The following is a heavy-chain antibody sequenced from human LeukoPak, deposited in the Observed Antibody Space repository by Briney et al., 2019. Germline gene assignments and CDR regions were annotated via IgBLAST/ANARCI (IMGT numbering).Heavy chain of an antibody. Sequence: GGSLRLSCITSGFAFNTYAMHWVRQAPGKGLEWISYISPASNTIYYADSVKGRFTISRDNAKNSVFLQMSSLRGEDTAVYYCARDRPNILGLDPWGQGTLVTVSS. CDR2: ISPASNTI. J-gene: IGHJ5*02. V-gene: IGHV3-48*01. D-gene: IGHD2/OR15-2a*01. CDR3: ARDRPNILGLDP. CDR1: GFAFNTYA.